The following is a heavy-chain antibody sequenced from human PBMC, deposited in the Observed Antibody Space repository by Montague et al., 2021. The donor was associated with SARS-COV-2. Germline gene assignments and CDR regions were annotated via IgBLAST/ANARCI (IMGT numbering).Heavy chain of an antibody. Sequence: SLRLSCAASVFTVSSYGMHLVRQAPGKGLEWVAVIWYDGSNKYYXYSLKVRFTISRDNSKNTLYLQMNSLRAEDTAVYYCAREANCGGDCPLDYWGQGTLVTVSS. CDR1: VFTVSSYG. J-gene: IGHJ4*02. D-gene: IGHD2-21*02. CDR2: IWYDGSNK. V-gene: IGHV3-33*01. CDR3: AREANCGGDCPLDY.